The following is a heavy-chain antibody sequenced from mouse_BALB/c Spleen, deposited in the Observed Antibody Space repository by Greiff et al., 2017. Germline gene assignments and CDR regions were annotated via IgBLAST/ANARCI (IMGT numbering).Heavy chain of an antibody. D-gene: IGHD1-1*01. Sequence: EVMLVESGGGLVQPGGSLRLSCATSGFTFTDYYMSWVRQPPGKALEWLGFIRNKANGYTTEYSASVKGRCTISRDNYQSILYLQMNTLRAADSATYYCARGILSSYVCAYWGQGTLVTVSA. V-gene: IGHV7-3*02. J-gene: IGHJ3*01. CDR3: ARGILSSYVCAY. CDR1: GFTFTDYY. CDR2: IRNKANGYTT.